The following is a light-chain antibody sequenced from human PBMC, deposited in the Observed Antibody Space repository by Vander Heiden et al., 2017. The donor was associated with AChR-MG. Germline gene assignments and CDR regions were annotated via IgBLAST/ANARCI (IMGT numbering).Light chain of an antibody. V-gene: IGLV1-40*01. CDR3: QSDGSGMSGGV. CDR1: SSNNGARND. Sequence: SVLTQSPSVAAAPGPRVTIPCPGSSSNNGARNDVHRSQQHPGTAPNRLIDGSTNRPSGGPDRFLGAKAGTSASPAITGLQAEDEADDYCQSDGSGMSGGVFGGGTKLTVL. J-gene: IGLJ3*02. CDR2: GST.